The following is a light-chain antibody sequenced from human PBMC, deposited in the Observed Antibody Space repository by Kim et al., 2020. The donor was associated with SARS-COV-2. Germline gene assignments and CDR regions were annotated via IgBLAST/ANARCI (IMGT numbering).Light chain of an antibody. CDR3: QEWDADTDDDV. J-gene: IGLJ1*01. CDR1: NIEGHS. Sequence: APGQMGRITCRGNNIEGHSVHWYQQKPGQAPVRVIYYDSDRPSGIPERFSGSKAATTATLTISRVEAGDEADYYCQEWDADTDDDVFGTGTKVTVL. V-gene: IGLV3-21*01. CDR2: YDS.